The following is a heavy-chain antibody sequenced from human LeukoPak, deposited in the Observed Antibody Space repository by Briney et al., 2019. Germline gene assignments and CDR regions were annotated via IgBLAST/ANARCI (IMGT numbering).Heavy chain of an antibody. CDR3: AREGYCSSTSCHNWFDP. V-gene: IGHV3-33*01. J-gene: IGHJ5*02. D-gene: IGHD2-2*01. Sequence: GGSLRLSCAASGFTFSSYGMHWVRQAPGKGLEWVAVIWYDGSNKYYADSVKGRFTISRDNSKNTLYLQMNSLRAEDTAVYYCAREGYCSSTSCHNWFDPWGREPWSPSPQ. CDR1: GFTFSSYG. CDR2: IWYDGSNK.